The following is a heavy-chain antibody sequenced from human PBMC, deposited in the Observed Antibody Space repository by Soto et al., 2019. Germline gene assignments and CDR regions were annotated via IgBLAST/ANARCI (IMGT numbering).Heavy chain of an antibody. Sequence: SVKVSCKASGGTFSSYAISWVRQAPGQGLEWMGGIIPIFGTANYAQKFQGRVTITADEFTSTAYMELSSLRSEDTAVYYCARDNLAYCGGDCYPPYYYYGMDVWAKGPRSPS. J-gene: IGHJ6*02. D-gene: IGHD2-21*02. V-gene: IGHV1-69*13. CDR1: GGTFSSYA. CDR3: ARDNLAYCGGDCYPPYYYYGMDV. CDR2: IIPIFGTA.